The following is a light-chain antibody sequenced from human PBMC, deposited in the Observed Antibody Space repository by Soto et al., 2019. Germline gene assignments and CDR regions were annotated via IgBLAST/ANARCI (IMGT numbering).Light chain of an antibody. CDR1: QSVSSSY. Sequence: EIVLTQSPGTLSLSPGERATLSCRASQSVSSSYLAWYQQKPGQAPSLLIYGASSRATGIPDTFSGSGSGTDFTLTITRLEPEDFAVYYCQQYGSSSYTFGQGTKLEIK. V-gene: IGKV3-20*01. CDR2: GAS. J-gene: IGKJ2*01. CDR3: QQYGSSSYT.